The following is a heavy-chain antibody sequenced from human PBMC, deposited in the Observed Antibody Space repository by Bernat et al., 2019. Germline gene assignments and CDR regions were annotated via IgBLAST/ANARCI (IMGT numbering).Heavy chain of an antibody. CDR1: GGSISSGDYY. D-gene: IGHD3-3*01. V-gene: IGHV4-30-4*01. J-gene: IGHJ6*02. Sequence: QVQLQESGPGLVKPSQTLSLTCTVSGGSISSGDYYWSWIRQPPGKGLEWIGYIYYSGSTYYNPSLKSRVTISVDTSKNQFSLKLSSVTAADTAVYYCARDQGNYDFGLRQRPIYGMDVWGQGTTVTVSS. CDR3: ARDQGNYDFGLRQRPIYGMDV. CDR2: IYYSGST.